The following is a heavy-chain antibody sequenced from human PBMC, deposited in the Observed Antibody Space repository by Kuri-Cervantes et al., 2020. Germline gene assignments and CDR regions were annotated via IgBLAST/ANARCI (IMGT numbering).Heavy chain of an antibody. CDR3: ARGGCSGGSCYSGAFDI. V-gene: IGHV3-74*01. J-gene: IGHJ3*02. D-gene: IGHD2-15*01. CDR1: GFTFSRHG. Sequence: GGSLGLSCAASGFTFSRHGMTWVRQAPGKGLVWVSRINSDGSSTSYADSVKGRFTISRDNAKNTLYLQMNSLRAEDTAVYYCARGGCSGGSCYSGAFDIWGQGTMVTVSS. CDR2: INSDGSST.